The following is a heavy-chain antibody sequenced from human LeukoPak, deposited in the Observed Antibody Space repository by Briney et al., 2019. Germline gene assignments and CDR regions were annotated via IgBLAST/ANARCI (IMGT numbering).Heavy chain of an antibody. CDR3: AKDLGQFGVGATMDY. D-gene: IGHD1-26*01. J-gene: IGHJ4*02. V-gene: IGHV3-23*01. CDR2: IGASGDRT. Sequence: PGGSLRLSCAASGFTFSSYAMSWVRQAPGKGLEWVSAIGASGDRTFYADSVKGRFTISRDNSENTLYLQMNSLRAEDTAIYYCAKDLGQFGVGATMDYWGQGTLVTVSS. CDR1: GFTFSSYA.